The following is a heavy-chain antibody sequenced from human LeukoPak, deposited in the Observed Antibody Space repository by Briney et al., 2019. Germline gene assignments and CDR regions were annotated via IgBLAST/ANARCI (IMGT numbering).Heavy chain of an antibody. V-gene: IGHV4-34*01. CDR1: GGSFSGYY. J-gene: IGHJ4*02. D-gene: IGHD1-26*01. CDR2: INHSGST. Sequence: SETLSLTCDVYGGSFSGYYWSWIRQPPGEGLEWIGEINHSGSTNYNPSLKSRVTISVDTSKNQFSLKLSSVTAADTPEYYCARGGSPVGATNDYWGQGTLVTVSS. CDR3: ARGGSPVGATNDY.